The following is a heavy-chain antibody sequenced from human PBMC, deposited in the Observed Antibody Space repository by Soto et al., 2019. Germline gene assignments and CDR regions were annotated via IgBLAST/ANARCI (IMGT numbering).Heavy chain of an antibody. CDR2: INHSGST. CDR3: ARGPFSYIAARPYYYYMDV. D-gene: IGHD6-6*01. Sequence: SETLSLTCAVYGGSFSGYYWSWIRQPPGKGLEWIGEINHSGSTNYNPSLKSRVTISVDTSKNQFSLKLSSVTAADTAVYYCARGPFSYIAARPYYYYMDVWGKGTRVTVSS. V-gene: IGHV4-34*01. J-gene: IGHJ6*03. CDR1: GGSFSGYY.